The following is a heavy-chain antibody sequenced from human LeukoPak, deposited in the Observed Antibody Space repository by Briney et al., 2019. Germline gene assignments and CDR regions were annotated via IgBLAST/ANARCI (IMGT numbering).Heavy chain of an antibody. V-gene: IGHV3-15*01. D-gene: IGHD1-1*01. CDR2: IKSKTDGGTT. J-gene: IGHJ4*02. CDR1: GFTFSNAW. Sequence: AGGSLRLSCAASGFTFSNAWMSWVRQAPGKGLEWVGRIKSKTDGGTTDYAAPVKGRFTISRDDSKNTLYLQMNSLKTEDTAVYYCTTDGWSDGGGFDYWGQGTLVTVSS. CDR3: TTDGWSDGGGFDY.